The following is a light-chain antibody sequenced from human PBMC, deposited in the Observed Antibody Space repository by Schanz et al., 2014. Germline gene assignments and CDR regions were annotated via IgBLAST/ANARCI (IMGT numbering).Light chain of an antibody. V-gene: IGLV2-14*03. CDR3: SSYTTETTRV. J-gene: IGLJ2*01. CDR1: SSDVGGYKY. Sequence: QSALTQPASVSGSPGQSITISCTGTSSDVGGYKYVSWYQQHPGKAPKLMIYDVSDRPSGVSNRFSGSKSGNTASLTISGLQAEDEADYYCSSYTTETTRVVGGGTKLTVL. CDR2: DVS.